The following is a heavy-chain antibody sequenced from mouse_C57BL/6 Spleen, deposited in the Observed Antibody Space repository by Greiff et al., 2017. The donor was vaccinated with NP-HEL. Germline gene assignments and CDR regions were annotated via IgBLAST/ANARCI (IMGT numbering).Heavy chain of an antibody. V-gene: IGHV1-26*01. CDR1: GYTFTDYY. CDR2: INPNNGGT. D-gene: IGHD1-1*01. J-gene: IGHJ2*01. CDR3: ARRGSSYVDY. Sequence: EVQLQRSGPELVKPGASVEISCKASGYTFTDYYMNWVKQSHGKSLEWIGDINPNNGGTSYNQKFKGKATLTVDKSSSTAYMELRSLTSEDSAVYYCARRGSSYVDYWGQGTTLTVSS.